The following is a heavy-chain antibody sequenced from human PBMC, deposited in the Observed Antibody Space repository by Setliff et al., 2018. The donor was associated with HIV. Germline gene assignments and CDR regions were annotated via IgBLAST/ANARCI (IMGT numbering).Heavy chain of an antibody. V-gene: IGHV1-46*01. CDR3: ARGYFYDTSGHDDSFDY. Sequence: ASVKVSCKASGYLFTGYYIHWVRQAPGQGLEWMGIINPSGGSTSYAQKFQGRVTMTRDTSTSTVYMELSSLRSEDTAVYFCARGYFYDTSGHDDSFDYWGQGTLVTVSS. D-gene: IGHD3-22*01. J-gene: IGHJ4*02. CDR2: INPSGGST. CDR1: GYLFTGYY.